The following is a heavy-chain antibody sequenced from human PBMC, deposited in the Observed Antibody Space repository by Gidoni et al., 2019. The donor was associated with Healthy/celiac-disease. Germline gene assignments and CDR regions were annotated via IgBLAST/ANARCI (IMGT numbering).Heavy chain of an antibody. CDR2: IRSKANSYAT. Sequence: EVQLVEPGGGLVQTGGALKLSCAAAGFTFSGSAMHWVRQASGKGLEWVGRIRSKANSYATAYAASVKGRFTISRDDSKNTAYLQMNSLKTEDTAVYYCTRHDDSSGYRHWGQGTLVTVSS. V-gene: IGHV3-73*01. D-gene: IGHD3-22*01. J-gene: IGHJ4*02. CDR3: TRHDDSSGYRH. CDR1: GFTFSGSA.